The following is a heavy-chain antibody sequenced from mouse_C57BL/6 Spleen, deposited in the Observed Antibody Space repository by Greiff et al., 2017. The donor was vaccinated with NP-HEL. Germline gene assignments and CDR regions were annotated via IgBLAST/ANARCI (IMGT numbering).Heavy chain of an antibody. CDR1: GFTFSSYT. V-gene: IGHV5-9*01. J-gene: IGHJ2*01. Sequence: VQLKESGGGLVKPGGSLKLSCAASGFTFSSYTMSWVRQTPEKRLEWVATISGGGGNTYYPDSVKGRFTISRDNAKNTLYLQMSSLRSEDTALYYCARHLITTVVPDYWGQGTTLTVSS. CDR2: ISGGGGNT. D-gene: IGHD1-1*01. CDR3: ARHLITTVVPDY.